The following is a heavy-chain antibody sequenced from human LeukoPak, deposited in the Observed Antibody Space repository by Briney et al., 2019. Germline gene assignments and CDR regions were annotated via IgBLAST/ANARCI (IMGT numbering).Heavy chain of an antibody. CDR1: GGSFSGYY. CDR3: ARDLGDYWSGFRSYFFDY. Sequence: SETLSLTCAVYGGSFSGYYWSWIRQPPGKGLEWIGEINHSGSTNYNPSLKSRVTISVDTSKNQFSLKLSSVTAADTAVYYCARDLGDYWSGFRSYFFDYWGQGTLVTVSS. V-gene: IGHV4-34*01. CDR2: INHSGST. D-gene: IGHD3-3*01. J-gene: IGHJ4*02.